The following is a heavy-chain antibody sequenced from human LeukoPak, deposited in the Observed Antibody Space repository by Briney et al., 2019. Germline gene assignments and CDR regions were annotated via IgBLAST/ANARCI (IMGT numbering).Heavy chain of an antibody. CDR1: GFTFSSYS. J-gene: IGHJ4*02. V-gene: IGHV3-21*01. Sequence: PGGSLRLSCAASGFTFSSYSMNWVRQAPGRGLEWVSSISSSSSYIYYADSLKGRFTISRDNAKNSLFLQMNSLRAEDTAAYYCVRDGWNDDYWGQGTLVTVSS. CDR2: ISSSSSYI. CDR3: VRDGWNDDY. D-gene: IGHD1-1*01.